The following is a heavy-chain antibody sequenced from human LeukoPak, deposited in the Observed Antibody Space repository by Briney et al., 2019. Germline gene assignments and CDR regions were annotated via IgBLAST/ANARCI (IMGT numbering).Heavy chain of an antibody. V-gene: IGHV1-2*02. CDR2: INPNSGGT. J-gene: IGHJ6*03. D-gene: IGHD1-14*01. CDR1: GYIFSGYY. CDR3: ARVSPRHYYYMDV. Sequence: ASVKASCKASGYIFSGYYMHWVRQAPGQGLEGMGWINPNSGGTNYAQKFQGRVTMTRDTSISTAYMDLSRLRSDDTAVYYCARVSPRHYYYMDVWGKGTTVTVSS.